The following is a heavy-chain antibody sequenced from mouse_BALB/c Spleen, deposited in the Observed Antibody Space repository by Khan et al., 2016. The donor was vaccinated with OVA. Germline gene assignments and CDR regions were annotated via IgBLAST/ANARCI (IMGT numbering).Heavy chain of an antibody. CDR3: ARSNYYGSSLDAVDD. CDR1: GYTFTSYW. D-gene: IGHD1-1*01. Sequence: DLVKPGASVKLSCKASGYTFTSYWINWIKQRPGQGLEWIGRIYPGSGSTSCTEMFTVPATLPVDTSSTTASIPHSSLSSEDSAVDFCARSNYYGSSLDAVDDWGQGTSVTV. V-gene: IGHV1S41*01. J-gene: IGHJ4*01. CDR2: IYPGSGST.